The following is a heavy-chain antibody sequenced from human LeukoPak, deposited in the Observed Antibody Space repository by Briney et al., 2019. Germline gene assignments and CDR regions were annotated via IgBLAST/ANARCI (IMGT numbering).Heavy chain of an antibody. V-gene: IGHV4-59*01. CDR1: GGSISSYY. Sequence: SETLSLTCTVSGGSISSYYWSWIRQPPGKGLEWIGYIYYSGSTNYNPSLKSRVTISVDTSKNQFSLKLSSVTAADTAVYYCARVRGGRSTRLYYYYYMDVWGKGTAVTISS. D-gene: IGHD3-16*01. CDR3: ARVRGGRSTRLYYYYYMDV. J-gene: IGHJ6*03. CDR2: IYYSGST.